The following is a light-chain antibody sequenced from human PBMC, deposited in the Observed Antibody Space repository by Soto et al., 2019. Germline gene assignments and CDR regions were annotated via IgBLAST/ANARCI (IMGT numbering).Light chain of an antibody. CDR1: SSDVGGYNY. V-gene: IGLV2-14*01. CDR2: DVS. CDR3: SSYTSSSILYV. J-gene: IGLJ1*01. Sequence: QSVLTQPASVSGSPGQSITISCTGTSSDVGGYNYVSWYQQHPGKAPRLMIYDVSNRPSGVSNRFSRSKSGNTASLTISGLPAEDEADYYCSSYTSSSILYVFGTGTKVTVL.